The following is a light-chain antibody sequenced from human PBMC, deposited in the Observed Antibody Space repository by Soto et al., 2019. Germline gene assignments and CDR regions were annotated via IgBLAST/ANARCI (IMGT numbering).Light chain of an antibody. Sequence: EVVLTQSPGTLSLSPGERVTLSCRASQSIINNYLTWYQQRPGQAPRGLIYGSSDRLTGIPDRFTGSGSGAHVSLTISRLELEDCAVYYCDQYGSSPPYTFGQGTKVVI. CDR3: DQYGSSPPYT. J-gene: IGKJ2*01. V-gene: IGKV3-20*01. CDR2: GSS. CDR1: QSIINNY.